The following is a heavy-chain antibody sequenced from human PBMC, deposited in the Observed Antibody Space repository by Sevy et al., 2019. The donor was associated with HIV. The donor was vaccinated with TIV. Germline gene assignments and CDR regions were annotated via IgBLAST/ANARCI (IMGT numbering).Heavy chain of an antibody. CDR1: GFTFSSYW. V-gene: IGHV3-7*01. D-gene: IGHD3-22*01. CDR2: IKQDESEK. CDR3: ASVYYYDSSGYH. Sequence: GGSLRLSCAASGFTFSSYWMSWVRQAPGKGLEWVANIKQDESEKYYVDSVKGRFTISRDNAKNSLYLQMNSLRAEDMAVYYCASVYYYDSSGYHWGQGTLVTVSS. J-gene: IGHJ4*02.